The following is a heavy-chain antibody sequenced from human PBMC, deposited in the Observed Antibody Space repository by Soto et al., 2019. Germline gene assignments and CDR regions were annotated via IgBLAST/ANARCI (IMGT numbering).Heavy chain of an antibody. CDR2: IHRDGVT. CDR3: AGRPEMLPL. Sequence: QVHLPESGPGLVKPSETLSLTCAISGGSTSSSDWWTWVRQPPGEGLEWFGEIHRDGVTNYNSSLNSRLPVSLDQSRNEFSLSLTSVTGAGAAVYFCAGRPEMLPLWGQGILVTCSS. D-gene: IGHD1-26*01. CDR1: GGSTSSSDW. V-gene: IGHV4-4*02. J-gene: IGHJ4*02.